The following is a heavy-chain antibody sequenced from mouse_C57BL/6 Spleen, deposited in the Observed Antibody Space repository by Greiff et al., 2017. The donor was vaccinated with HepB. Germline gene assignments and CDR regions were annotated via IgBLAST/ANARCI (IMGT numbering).Heavy chain of an antibody. CDR2: IDPSDSET. CDR3: ARRRYYGSSYEFDY. Sequence: QVQLKQPGAELVRPGSSVKLSCKASGYTFTSYWMHWVKQRPIQGLEWIGNIDPSDSETHYNQKFKDKATLTVDKSSSTAYMQLSSLTSEDSAVYYCARRRYYGSSYEFDYWGQGTTLTVSS. V-gene: IGHV1-52*01. CDR1: GYTFTSYW. D-gene: IGHD1-1*01. J-gene: IGHJ2*01.